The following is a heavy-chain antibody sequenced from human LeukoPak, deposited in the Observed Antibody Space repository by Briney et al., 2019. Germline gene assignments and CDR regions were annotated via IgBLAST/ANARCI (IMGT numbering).Heavy chain of an antibody. D-gene: IGHD3-22*01. J-gene: IGHJ4*02. CDR1: GFTFGDYA. CDR3: TRENWIGDSSGYHDY. V-gene: IGHV3-49*04. Sequence: GGSLRLSCTASGFTFGDYAMSWVRQAPGKGLEWVGFITSKAYGGTAEYAASVKDRFTISRDDSKSIAYLQMNSLKTEDTAVYYCTRENWIGDSSGYHDYWGQGTLVTVSS. CDR2: ITSKAYGGTA.